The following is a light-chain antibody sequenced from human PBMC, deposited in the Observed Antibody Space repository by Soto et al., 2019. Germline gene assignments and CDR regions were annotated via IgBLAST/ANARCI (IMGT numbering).Light chain of an antibody. CDR2: GAS. J-gene: IGKJ5*01. V-gene: IGKV3-15*01. Sequence: EIVMTHSPATLSVSPGERATLSCRASQSVSSKLAWYQQKPGQAPRLLIYGASTRATGIPARFSGSGSGTDFTLTINRLEPEDFAVYYCQLYGISPHFGQGTRLEIK. CDR1: QSVSSK. CDR3: QLYGISPH.